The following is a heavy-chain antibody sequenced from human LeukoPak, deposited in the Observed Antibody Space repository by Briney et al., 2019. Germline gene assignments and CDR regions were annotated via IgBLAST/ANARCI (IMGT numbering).Heavy chain of an antibody. V-gene: IGHV3-23*01. D-gene: IGHD6-19*01. Sequence: GGSLRLSCAASGFTFSSYAMSWVRQAPGKGLEWVSAISGSGGSTYYADPVKGRFTISRDNSKNTLYLQMNSLRAEDTAVYYCAKEIASSGWSAAGYWGQGTLVTVSS. CDR2: ISGSGGST. CDR3: AKEIASSGWSAAGY. J-gene: IGHJ4*02. CDR1: GFTFSSYA.